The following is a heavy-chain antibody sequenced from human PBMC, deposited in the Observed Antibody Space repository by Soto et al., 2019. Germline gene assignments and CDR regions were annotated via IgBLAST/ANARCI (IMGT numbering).Heavy chain of an antibody. Sequence: GGSLGLSCAAXGFTFSSHAISWVRQTPGKGLEWVSSISGNGADTFYADSVRGRFSISRDNSLNTIYLQLDSLRVEDTAVYYCARDPRRFFLGSGDRLFYFDFWGRRTLVPVSS. V-gene: IGHV3-23*01. CDR2: ISGNGADT. D-gene: IGHD3-10*01. CDR3: ARDPRRFFLGSGDRLFYFDF. CDR1: GFTFSSHA. J-gene: IGHJ4*02.